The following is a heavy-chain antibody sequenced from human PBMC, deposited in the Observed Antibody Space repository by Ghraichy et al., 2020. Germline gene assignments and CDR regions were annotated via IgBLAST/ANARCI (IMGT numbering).Heavy chain of an antibody. V-gene: IGHV1-18*01. CDR1: GYTFTSYG. D-gene: IGHD3-3*01. J-gene: IGHJ5*02. Sequence: VKVSCKASGYTFTSYGISWVRQAPGQGLEWMGWISAYNGNTNYAQKLQGRVTMTTDTSTSTAYMELRSLRSDDTAVYYCARDTSITIFGVVTENWFDPWGQGTLVTVSS. CDR3: ARDTSITIFGVVTENWFDP. CDR2: ISAYNGNT.